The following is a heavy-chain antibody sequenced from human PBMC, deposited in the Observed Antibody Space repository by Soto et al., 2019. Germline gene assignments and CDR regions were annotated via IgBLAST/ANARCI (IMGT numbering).Heavy chain of an antibody. CDR2: IYYSGST. CDR1: GGSISSYY. Sequence: QVQLQESGPGLVKPSETLSLTCTVSGGSISSYYWSWIRQPPGKGLEWIGYIYYSGSTNYNPSLKSRVTISVDTSENQFSLKVISVTAADTAVYYCARQQWLVLNAFDIWGQGTMVTVSS. CDR3: ARQQWLVLNAFDI. V-gene: IGHV4-59*01. J-gene: IGHJ3*02. D-gene: IGHD6-19*01.